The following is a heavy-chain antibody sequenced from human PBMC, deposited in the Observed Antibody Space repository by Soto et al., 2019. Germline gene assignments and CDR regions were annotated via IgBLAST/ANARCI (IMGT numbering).Heavy chain of an antibody. D-gene: IGHD2-21*02. Sequence: QLQLQESGPGLVKPSETLSLTCTVSGGSISSSSYYWGWIRQPPGKGLEWIGSIYYSGSTYYNPSLKSRVTISVDTSKNQFSLKLSSVTAADTAVYYCARQGRNAHIVVVTGGDYWGQGTLVTVSS. CDR1: GGSISSSSYY. CDR2: IYYSGST. V-gene: IGHV4-39*01. CDR3: ARQGRNAHIVVVTGGDY. J-gene: IGHJ4*02.